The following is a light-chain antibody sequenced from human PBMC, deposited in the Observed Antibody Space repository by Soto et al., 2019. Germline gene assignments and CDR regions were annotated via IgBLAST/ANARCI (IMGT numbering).Light chain of an antibody. J-gene: IGKJ4*01. CDR3: QQRSIWVT. CDR1: QSVGHY. CDR2: DAS. V-gene: IGKV3-11*01. Sequence: PGERVTLSCRASQSVGHYLAWYQQKPGQAPRLLIYDASNRATGIPARFSGSGSGTDFSLTISSLEPEDFAIYYCQQRSIWVTFGGGTKVEIK.